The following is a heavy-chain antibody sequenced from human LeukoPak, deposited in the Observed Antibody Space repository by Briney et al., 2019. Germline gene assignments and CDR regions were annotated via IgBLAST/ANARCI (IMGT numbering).Heavy chain of an antibody. CDR2: IYHSGST. CDR3: ARGEVADY. V-gene: IGHV4-30-2*01. Sequence: PSETLSLTCAVSGGSISSGGYSWSWIRQPPGKGLEWIGYIYHSGSTYYNPSLKSRVTISVDTSKNQFSLKLSSVTAADTAVYYCARGEVADYWGQGTLVTVSS. CDR1: GGSISSGGYS. J-gene: IGHJ4*02.